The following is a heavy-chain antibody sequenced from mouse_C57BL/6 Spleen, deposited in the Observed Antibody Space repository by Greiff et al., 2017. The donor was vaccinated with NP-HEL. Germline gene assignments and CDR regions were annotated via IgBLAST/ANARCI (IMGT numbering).Heavy chain of an antibody. CDR1: GFTFSDYY. Sequence: EVKLVESEGGLVQPGSSMKLSCTASGFTFSDYYMAWVRQVPEKGLEWVANINYDGSSTYYLDSLKSRFIISGDTAKNILYLQMSSLKSEDTATYYCAREGATVVAGNWYFDVWGTGTTVTVSS. CDR2: INYDGSST. CDR3: AREGATVVAGNWYFDV. V-gene: IGHV5-16*01. D-gene: IGHD1-1*01. J-gene: IGHJ1*03.